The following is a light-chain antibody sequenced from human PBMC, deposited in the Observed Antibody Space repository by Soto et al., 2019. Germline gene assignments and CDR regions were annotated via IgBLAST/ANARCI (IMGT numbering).Light chain of an antibody. Sequence: DIQMTQSPSSLSASVGDRVTITCRASQSISSYLNGYQQKPGKAPKLLIYAASSLQSGVPSRFSGSGSGTDFTLTISILQPEDFATYYCQQSYSTPLTFGGGTKVEIK. J-gene: IGKJ4*01. V-gene: IGKV1-39*01. CDR1: QSISSY. CDR3: QQSYSTPLT. CDR2: AAS.